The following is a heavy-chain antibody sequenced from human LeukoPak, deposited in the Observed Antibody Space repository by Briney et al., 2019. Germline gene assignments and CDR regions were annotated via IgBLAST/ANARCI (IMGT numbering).Heavy chain of an antibody. CDR3: ARDRGIAAAGTDDAFDI. D-gene: IGHD6-13*01. Sequence: SGTLSLTCTVSGGSISSYYWSWIRQPAGKGLEWIGRIYTSGSTNYNPSLKSRVTMSVDTSKNQFSLKLSSVTAADTAVYYCARDRGIAAAGTDDAFDIWGQGTMVTVSS. V-gene: IGHV4-4*07. CDR2: IYTSGST. CDR1: GGSISSYY. J-gene: IGHJ3*02.